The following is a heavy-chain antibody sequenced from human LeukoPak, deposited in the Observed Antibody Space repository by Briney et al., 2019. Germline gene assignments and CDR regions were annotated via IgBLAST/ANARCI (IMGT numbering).Heavy chain of an antibody. Sequence: GGSLRLSCAASGFTFSNYGMSWVRQAPGKGLEWVSAISGSGGSTYYADSLKGRFTISRDNSKNTLYLQMNSLRAEDTAVYYCARDYVSGSFCPWGQGTLVTVSS. J-gene: IGHJ5*02. D-gene: IGHD3-10*01. CDR1: GFTFSNYG. V-gene: IGHV3-23*01. CDR2: ISGSGGST. CDR3: ARDYVSGSFCP.